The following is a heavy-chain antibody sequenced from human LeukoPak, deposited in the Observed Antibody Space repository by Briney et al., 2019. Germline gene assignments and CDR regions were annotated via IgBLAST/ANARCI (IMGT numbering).Heavy chain of an antibody. CDR2: MNPNNGNT. CDR3: ARGPRNWGFDDY. CDR1: GHTFTSYD. V-gene: IGHV1-8*01. D-gene: IGHD7-27*01. Sequence: ASVRVSCKASGHTFTSYDIKWVRQTTGQGLERMGWMNPNNGNTGYAQKIQGRVTMTRNTSISTAYMELSSLRSEDTAVYYCARGPRNWGFDDYWGQGTLVTVSS. J-gene: IGHJ4*02.